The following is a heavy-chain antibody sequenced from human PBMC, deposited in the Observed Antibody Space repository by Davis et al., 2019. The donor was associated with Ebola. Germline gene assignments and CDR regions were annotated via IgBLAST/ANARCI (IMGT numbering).Heavy chain of an antibody. CDR2: IWYDGSNK. D-gene: IGHD6-6*01. J-gene: IGHJ6*02. V-gene: IGHV3-33*01. CDR1: GFTFSSYG. Sequence: GESLKISCAASGFTFSSYGMHWVRQAPGKGLEWVAVIWYDGSNKYYADSVKGRFTISRDNSKNTLYLQMNSLRAEDTAVYYCARDNGGSSPHYYYYYYGMDVWGQGTTVTVSS. CDR3: ARDNGGSSPHYYYYYYGMDV.